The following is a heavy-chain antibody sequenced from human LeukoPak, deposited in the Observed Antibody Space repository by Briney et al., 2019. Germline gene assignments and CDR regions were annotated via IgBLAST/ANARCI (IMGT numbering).Heavy chain of an antibody. D-gene: IGHD6-19*01. V-gene: IGHV3-30-3*01. CDR1: GFTFSDYY. CDR3: ARDWGRRYSSGWYGDFDY. Sequence: GGSLRLSCAASGFTFSDYYMSWIRQAPGKGLEWVAVISYDGSDKYYADSVKGRFTISRDNSKNTLYLQMNSLRPEDTAVYYCARDWGRRYSSGWYGDFDYWGQGTLVTVSS. CDR2: ISYDGSDK. J-gene: IGHJ4*02.